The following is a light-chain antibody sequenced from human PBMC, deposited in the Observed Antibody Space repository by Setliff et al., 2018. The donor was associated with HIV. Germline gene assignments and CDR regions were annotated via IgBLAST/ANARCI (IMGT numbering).Light chain of an antibody. CDR2: EVN. J-gene: IGLJ1*01. Sequence: QSVLTQPPSVSASPGQSIIISCTGTISDIGSYNLVSWYQQRPGTAPHLIIYEVNKRPSGVSNRFSGSKSGNTASLAISGLQADDEADYYCCSYAGSDTFVVFGTGTKVTV. CDR3: CSYAGSDTFVV. V-gene: IGLV2-23*02. CDR1: ISDIGSYNL.